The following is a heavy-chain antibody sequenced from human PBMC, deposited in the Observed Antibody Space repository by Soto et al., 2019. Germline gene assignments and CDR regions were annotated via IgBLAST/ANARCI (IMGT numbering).Heavy chain of an antibody. D-gene: IGHD6-13*01. Sequence: QITLKESGPTLVKPTQTLTLTCTFSGFSLSTSGVGVGWIRQPPEKALEWLALIYWDDDKRYSPSLKSRLTITKDTFKNQAVLTLTTDHPVATAAYHYAHSYDYSSRRYTLDLDYWGQGTLVTVSS. CDR1: GFSLSTSGVG. CDR2: IYWDDDK. V-gene: IGHV2-5*02. J-gene: IGHJ4*02. CDR3: AHSYDYSSRRYTLDLDY.